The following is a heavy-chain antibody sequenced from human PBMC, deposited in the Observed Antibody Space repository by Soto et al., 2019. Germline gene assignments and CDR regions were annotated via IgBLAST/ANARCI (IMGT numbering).Heavy chain of an antibody. CDR3: VKDLWYYDSSGYSEKVT. D-gene: IGHD3-22*01. CDR1: GFTFSSYA. J-gene: IGHJ5*02. Sequence: GGSLRLSCSASGFTFSSYAMHWVRQAPGKGLEYVSAISSNGGSTYYADSVRGRFTISRDNSKNTLYLQMSSLRAEDTAVYYCVKDLWYYDSSGYSEKVTWGQGTLVTVSS. CDR2: ISSNGGST. V-gene: IGHV3-64D*06.